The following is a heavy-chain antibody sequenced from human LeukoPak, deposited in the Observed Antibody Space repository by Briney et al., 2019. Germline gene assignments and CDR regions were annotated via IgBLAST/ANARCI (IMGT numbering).Heavy chain of an antibody. V-gene: IGHV3-53*01. J-gene: IGHJ4*02. CDR2: IYSGGST. D-gene: IGHD3-10*01. Sequence: GGSLRLSCAASGFTVSSNYMSWVRQAPGKGLEWVSVIYSGGSTYYADSVKGRFTISRDNSKNTLYLQMNSLRAEDTAVYYCARMGPGGSGSYYKGYFDYWGQGTLVTVSS. CDR1: GFTVSSNY. CDR3: ARMGPGGSGSYYKGYFDY.